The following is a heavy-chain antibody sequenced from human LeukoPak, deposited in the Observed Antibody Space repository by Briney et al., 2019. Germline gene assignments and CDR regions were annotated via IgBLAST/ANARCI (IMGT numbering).Heavy chain of an antibody. CDR2: IKQDGSEK. Sequence: GGSLRLSCAASGFTFSSYSMNWVRQAPGKGLEWVANIKQDGSEKYYVDSVKGRFTISRDNAKNSLYLQMNSLRAEDTAVYYCMSPGWYDAFDVWGQGTMVTVSS. V-gene: IGHV3-7*01. D-gene: IGHD2-15*01. CDR3: MSPGWYDAFDV. J-gene: IGHJ3*01. CDR1: GFTFSSYS.